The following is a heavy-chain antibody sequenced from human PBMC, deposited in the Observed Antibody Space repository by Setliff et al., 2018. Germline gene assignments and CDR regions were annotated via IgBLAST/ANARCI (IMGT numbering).Heavy chain of an antibody. CDR1: GFTVSTSY. J-gene: IGHJ4*02. CDR2: IYSGGSI. Sequence: PGGSLRLSCAAPGFTVSTSYMSWVRQAPGKGLEWVSTIYSGGSIFYADSVRGRFTISREPSKDTLSLQMDSLRAEDTAVYYCARDLGYDFWSGYDYYFDYWGQGTLVTVSS. CDR3: ARDLGYDFWSGYDYYFDY. V-gene: IGHV3-66*01. D-gene: IGHD3-3*01.